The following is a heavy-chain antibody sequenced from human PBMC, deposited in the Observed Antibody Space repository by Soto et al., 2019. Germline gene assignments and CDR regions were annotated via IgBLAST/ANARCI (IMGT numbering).Heavy chain of an antibody. CDR3: ARGRIAAPIYYYYGMDV. Sequence: QVQLQESGPGLVKPSGTLSLTCAVSGGSISSSNWWSWVRQPPGKGLEWIGEIYHSGSTNYNPSLKSRVTISVGKSKNQFSLKLSSVTAADTAVYYCARGRIAAPIYYYYGMDVWGQGTTVTVSS. J-gene: IGHJ6*02. D-gene: IGHD6-6*01. CDR2: IYHSGST. CDR1: GGSISSSNW. V-gene: IGHV4-4*02.